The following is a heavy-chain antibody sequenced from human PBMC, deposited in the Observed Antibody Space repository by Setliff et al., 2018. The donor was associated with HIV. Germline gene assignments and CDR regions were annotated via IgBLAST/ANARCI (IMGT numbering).Heavy chain of an antibody. Sequence: NPSETLSLTCTVSGASISNYYWSWPRQPPGKGLEWLGYISYGASTNYNPSLKSRVAMSLDTSKNRFSLNLNSVTAADTAVYYGARVEEAVNGGGFDPWGQGTLVTVAS. D-gene: IGHD4-17*01. CDR3: ARVEEAVNGGGFDP. V-gene: IGHV4-59*01. CDR2: ISYGAST. CDR1: GASISNYY. J-gene: IGHJ5*02.